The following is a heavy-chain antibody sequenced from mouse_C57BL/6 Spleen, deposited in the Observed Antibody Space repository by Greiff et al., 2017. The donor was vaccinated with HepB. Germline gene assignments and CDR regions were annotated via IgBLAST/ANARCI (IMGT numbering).Heavy chain of an antibody. CDR3: ARDRGVYAMDY. J-gene: IGHJ4*01. CDR2: ISSGSSTI. CDR1: GFTFSDYG. Sequence: EVKLVESGGGLVKPGGSLKLSCAASGFTFSDYGMHWVRQAPEKGLEWVAYISSGSSTIYYADTVKGRFTISRDNAKNTLFLQMTSLRSEDTAMYYCARDRGVYAMDYWGQGTSVTVSS. V-gene: IGHV5-17*01.